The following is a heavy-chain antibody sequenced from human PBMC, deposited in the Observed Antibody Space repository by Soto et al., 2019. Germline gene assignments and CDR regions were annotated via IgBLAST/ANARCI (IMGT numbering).Heavy chain of an antibody. D-gene: IGHD5-18*01. CDR1: GFTFISYA. J-gene: IGHJ6*02. V-gene: IGHV3-30-3*01. CDR3: ARDLVIQLWLGRGMDV. CDR2: ISYDGSNK. Sequence: PGGSLRLSCAASGFTFISYAMHWVRQAPGKGLEWVAVISYDGSNKYYADSVKGRFTISRDNSKNTLYLQMNSLRAEDTAVYYCARDLVIQLWLGRGMDVWGQGTTVTVSS.